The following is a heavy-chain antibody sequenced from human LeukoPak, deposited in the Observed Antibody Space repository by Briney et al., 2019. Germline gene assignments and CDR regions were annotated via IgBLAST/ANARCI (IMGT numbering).Heavy chain of an antibody. D-gene: IGHD6-6*01. V-gene: IGHV3-23*01. CDR2: ISGSGGNT. J-gene: IGHJ4*02. Sequence: QPGGSLRLSCAASGFTFSSYAMSWVRQAPGKGLEWVSGISGSGGNTYYADSVKGRFTLSRDNSKNTLYLHMNSLRAEDTAVYYCARPGDHWSSSPFGYWGQGTLVTVSS. CDR1: GFTFSSYA. CDR3: ARPGDHWSSSPFGY.